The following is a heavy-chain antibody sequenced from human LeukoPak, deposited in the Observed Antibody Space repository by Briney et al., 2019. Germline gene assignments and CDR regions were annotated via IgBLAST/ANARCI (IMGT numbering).Heavy chain of an antibody. CDR1: GFTFSSYW. CDR3: ARESPCGGDCYLFDY. D-gene: IGHD2-21*02. CDR2: IKQDGSEK. Sequence: GGSLRLSCAASGFTFSSYWMSWVRQAPGKGLEWVANIKQDGSEKYYVDSVKGRFTISRDNAKNSLYLQMNSLRAEDTAVYYCARESPCGGDCYLFDYWGQGTLVTVSS. V-gene: IGHV3-7*01. J-gene: IGHJ4*02.